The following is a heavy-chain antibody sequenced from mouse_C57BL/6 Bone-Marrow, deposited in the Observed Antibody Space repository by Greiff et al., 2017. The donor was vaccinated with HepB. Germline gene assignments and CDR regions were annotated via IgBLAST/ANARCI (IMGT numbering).Heavy chain of an antibody. Sequence: EVKLEESGGGLVQPGGSMKLSCVASGFTFSNYWMNWVRQSPEKGLEWVAQIRLKSDNYATHYAESVKGRFTISRDDSKSSVYLQMNNLRAEDTGIYYCTTYYDHRGFDYWGQGTTLTVSS. J-gene: IGHJ2*01. D-gene: IGHD2-4*01. CDR3: TTYYDHRGFDY. CDR2: IRLKSDNYAT. CDR1: GFTFSNYW. V-gene: IGHV6-3*01.